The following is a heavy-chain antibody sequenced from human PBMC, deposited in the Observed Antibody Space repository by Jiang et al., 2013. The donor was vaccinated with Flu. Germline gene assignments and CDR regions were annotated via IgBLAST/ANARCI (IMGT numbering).Heavy chain of an antibody. D-gene: IGHD5-18*01. CDR2: TYYRSKVGI. J-gene: IGHJ4*02. CDR3: ARDPGYSNSLFDS. V-gene: IGHV6-1*01. CDR1: SNSAA. Sequence: SNSAAWNWIRQSPSRGLEWLGRTYYRSKVGIMIMQYLSKSRITVNPDTSTNQFSLQLNSVTPEDTAVYYCARDPGYSNSLFDSWGQGTLVTVSS.